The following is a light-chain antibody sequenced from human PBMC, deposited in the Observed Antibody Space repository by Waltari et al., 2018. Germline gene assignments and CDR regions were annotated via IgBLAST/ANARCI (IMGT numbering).Light chain of an antibody. J-gene: IGKJ1*01. CDR3: QQFYSRPWT. Sequence: DIVMTQSPHSLAVSLGARATISCKSSQSLLYTSTNKDYLAWYQQKSGQPPILLMSWASTRQSGVPDRFSGSGSGTDFTLTISGLQAEDVAVYYCQQFYSRPWTFGQGTKVEI. V-gene: IGKV4-1*01. CDR1: QSLLYTSTNKDY. CDR2: WAS.